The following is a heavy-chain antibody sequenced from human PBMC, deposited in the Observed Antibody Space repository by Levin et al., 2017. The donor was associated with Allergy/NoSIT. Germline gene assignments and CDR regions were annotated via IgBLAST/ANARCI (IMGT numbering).Heavy chain of an antibody. CDR1: AFSFSSYA. CDR3: AKEGSGGSYGIC. J-gene: IGHJ4*02. V-gene: IGHV3-23*01. D-gene: IGHD1-26*01. Sequence: AGGSLRLSCAASAFSFSSYAMSWVRQAPGKGLEWVSAISGSGGRTYYADSVKGRFTISRDNSKNTLFLQMNSLRAEDTAIYYCAKEGSGGSYGICWGQGTLVTVSS. CDR2: ISGSGGRT.